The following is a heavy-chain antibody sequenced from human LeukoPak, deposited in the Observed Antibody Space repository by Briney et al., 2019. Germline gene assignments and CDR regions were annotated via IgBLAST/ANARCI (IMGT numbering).Heavy chain of an antibody. J-gene: IGHJ4*02. CDR2: INHSGST. D-gene: IGHD3-9*01. Sequence: SETLSLTCAVYGGSFSGYYWSWIRQPPGKGLEWIGEINHSGSTNYNPSLKSRVTISVDTSKNQFSLKLSSVTAADTAVYYCARGVRTLRYFEYWGQGTLVTVSS. CDR3: ARGVRTLRYFEY. CDR1: GGSFSGYY. V-gene: IGHV4-34*01.